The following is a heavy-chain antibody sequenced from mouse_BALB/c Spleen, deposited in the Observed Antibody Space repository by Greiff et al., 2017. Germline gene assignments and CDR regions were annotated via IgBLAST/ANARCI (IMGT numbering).Heavy chain of an antibody. CDR1: GYTFSSYW. D-gene: IGHD1-1*01. CDR2: ILPGSGST. V-gene: IGHV1-9*01. Sequence: QVQLQQSGAELMKPGASVKISCKATGYTFSSYWIEWVKQRPGHGLEWIGEILPGSGSTNYNEKFKGKATFTADTSSNTAYMQLSSLTSEDSAVYYCARSITTVDQYYFDYWGQGTTLTVSS. J-gene: IGHJ2*01. CDR3: ARSITTVDQYYFDY.